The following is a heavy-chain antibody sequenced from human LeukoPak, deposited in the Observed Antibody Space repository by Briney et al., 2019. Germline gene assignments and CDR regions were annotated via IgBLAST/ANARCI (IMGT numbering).Heavy chain of an antibody. Sequence: ASVKVSCKASGYTFTSYAMHWVRQAPGQRLEWMGWINAGNGNTKYSQKFQGRVTITRDTSASTAYMELSSLRSEDTAVYHCARGREWRHYDSSGYPNWFDPWGQGTLVTVSS. CDR1: GYTFTSYA. CDR2: INAGNGNT. J-gene: IGHJ5*02. D-gene: IGHD3-22*01. CDR3: ARGREWRHYDSSGYPNWFDP. V-gene: IGHV1-3*01.